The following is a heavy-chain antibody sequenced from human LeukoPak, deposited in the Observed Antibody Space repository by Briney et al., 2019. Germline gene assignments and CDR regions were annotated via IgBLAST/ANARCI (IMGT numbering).Heavy chain of an antibody. CDR3: AREVAGTGYFDY. Sequence: PSETLSLTCAVSGGSISSGGYSWSWIRQPPGKGLEWIGYINHSGSTNYNPSLKSRVTISVDTSKNQFSLKLSSVTAADTAVYYCAREVAGTGYFDYWGQGTLVTVSS. J-gene: IGHJ4*02. V-gene: IGHV4-30-2*01. CDR1: GGSISSGGYS. D-gene: IGHD6-19*01. CDR2: INHSGST.